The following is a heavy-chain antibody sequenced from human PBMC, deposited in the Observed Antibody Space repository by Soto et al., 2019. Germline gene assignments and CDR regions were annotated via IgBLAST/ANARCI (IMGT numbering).Heavy chain of an antibody. CDR2: ISYDGSNK. V-gene: IGHV3-30*03. CDR3: AASAHGSGGSSLDY. CDR1: GFIFSIYG. Sequence: QVQLVESGGGVVQPGRSLRLSCAASGFIFSIYGMHWVRQAPGKGLEWVAVISYDGSNKDYADSAKGRFTISRDNSKNTLYLQMHSLRAEDTAVYYCAASAHGSGGSSLDYWGQGTVVTVSS. D-gene: IGHD2-15*01. J-gene: IGHJ4*02.